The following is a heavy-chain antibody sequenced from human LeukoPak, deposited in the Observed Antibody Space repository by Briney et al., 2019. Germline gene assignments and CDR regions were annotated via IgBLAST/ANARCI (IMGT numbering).Heavy chain of an antibody. J-gene: IGHJ4*02. CDR1: GYTFTSYG. CDR3: ARGDPRVAAAGTDFDY. V-gene: IGHV1-18*01. CDR2: ISAYNGNT. D-gene: IGHD6-13*01. Sequence: ASVKVSCKASGYTFTSYGISWVRQAPGQGLEWMGWISAYNGNTNYAQKLQGRVTMTTDTSTSTAYMELSSLRSEDTAVYYCARGDPRVAAAGTDFDYWGQGTLVTVSS.